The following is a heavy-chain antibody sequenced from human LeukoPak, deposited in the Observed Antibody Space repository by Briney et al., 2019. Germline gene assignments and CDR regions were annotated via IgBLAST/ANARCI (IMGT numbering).Heavy chain of an antibody. Sequence: ASVKVSCKASGYTFTGYYMHWVRQAPGQGIEWMGWINPNSGGTNYAQKFQGRVTMTRDTSISTAYMELSRLRSDDTAVYYCANLDCGDYGYAYWGQGTLVTVSS. CDR3: ANLDCGDYGYAY. J-gene: IGHJ4*02. CDR2: INPNSGGT. CDR1: GYTFTGYY. V-gene: IGHV1-2*02. D-gene: IGHD4-17*01.